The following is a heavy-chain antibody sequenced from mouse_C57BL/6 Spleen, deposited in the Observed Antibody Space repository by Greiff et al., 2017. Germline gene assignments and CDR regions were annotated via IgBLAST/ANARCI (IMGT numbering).Heavy chain of an antibody. CDR3: TRSYYYGSSSLYFDY. V-gene: IGHV1-5*01. D-gene: IGHD1-1*01. Sequence: VQLQQSGTVLARPGASVKMSCKTSGYTFTSYWMHWVKQRPGPGLEWIGAIYPGNSDTSYNQKFKGKAKLTAVTSASTAYMELSSLTNEDSAVYYCTRSYYYGSSSLYFDYWGQGTTLTVSS. J-gene: IGHJ2*01. CDR2: IYPGNSDT. CDR1: GYTFTSYW.